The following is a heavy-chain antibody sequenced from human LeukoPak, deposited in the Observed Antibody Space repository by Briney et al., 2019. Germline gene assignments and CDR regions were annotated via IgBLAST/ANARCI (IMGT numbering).Heavy chain of an antibody. CDR3: ARDKGTYSSGAGP. J-gene: IGHJ5*02. D-gene: IGHD6-19*01. CDR1: GFTFRTYD. V-gene: IGHV3-13*01. Sequence: GGSLRLSCAASGFTFRTYDFHWVRQVKGIGLEWVSGIGTAGDTYYAGSVKGRFTISRDNSKNTLYLQMNSLRAEDTAVYYCARDKGTYSSGAGPWGQGTLVTVSS. CDR2: IGTAGDT.